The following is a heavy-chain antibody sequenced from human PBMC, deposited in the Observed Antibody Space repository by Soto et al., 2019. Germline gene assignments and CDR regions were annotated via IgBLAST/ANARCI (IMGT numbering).Heavy chain of an antibody. V-gene: IGHV4-31*03. Sequence: SETLSLTCTVSGGSISSGGYYWSWIRQHPGKGLEWIGYIYYSGSTYYNPSLKSRVTISVDTSKNQFSLKLSSVAAADTAVYYCASPPPSGSYDYYYYGMDVWGQGTTVTVSS. CDR3: ASPPPSGSYDYYYYGMDV. J-gene: IGHJ6*02. CDR2: IYYSGST. CDR1: GGSISSGGYY. D-gene: IGHD3-10*01.